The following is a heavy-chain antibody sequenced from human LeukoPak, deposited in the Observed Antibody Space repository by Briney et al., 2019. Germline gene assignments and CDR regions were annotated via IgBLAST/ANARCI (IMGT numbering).Heavy chain of an antibody. Sequence: SETLSLTCTVSGGSISSSNYYWGWIRQAPGKGLEWIGSMYYSGNTYYNPSLKSRVTISVDRSKNQFSLKLNSVTAADTAVYYCARGQWVDAFDIWGQGTMVTVSS. CDR2: MYYSGNT. CDR1: GGSISSSNYY. J-gene: IGHJ3*02. D-gene: IGHD2-8*01. V-gene: IGHV4-39*07. CDR3: ARGQWVDAFDI.